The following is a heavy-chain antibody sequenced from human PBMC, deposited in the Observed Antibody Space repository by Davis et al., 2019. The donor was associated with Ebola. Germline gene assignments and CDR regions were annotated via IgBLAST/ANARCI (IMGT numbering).Heavy chain of an antibody. CDR2: IYYSGST. CDR1: GGSVSSGSYY. V-gene: IGHV4-61*01. D-gene: IGHD3-10*01. Sequence: MPSETLSLTCTVSGGSVSSGSYYWSWIRQPPGKGLEWIGYIYYSGSTNYNPSLKSRVTISVDKSKNQFSLKLSSVTAADTAVYYCARDPTYGSGSYFDYWGQGTLVTVSS. J-gene: IGHJ4*02. CDR3: ARDPTYGSGSYFDY.